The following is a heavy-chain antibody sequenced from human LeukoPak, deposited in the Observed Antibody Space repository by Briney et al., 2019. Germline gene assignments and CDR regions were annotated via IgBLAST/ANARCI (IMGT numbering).Heavy chain of an antibody. J-gene: IGHJ3*02. CDR2: INPNSGGT. D-gene: IGHD3-22*01. Sequence: GASVKVSCKASGHTFTCYYMHWVRQAPGQGLEWMGWINPNSGGTNYAQKFQGWVTMTRDTSISTAYMELSRLRSDDTAVYYCARALGLLDYYDSSGYPHAFDIWGQGTMVTVSS. CDR3: ARALGLLDYYDSSGYPHAFDI. CDR1: GHTFTCYY. V-gene: IGHV1-2*04.